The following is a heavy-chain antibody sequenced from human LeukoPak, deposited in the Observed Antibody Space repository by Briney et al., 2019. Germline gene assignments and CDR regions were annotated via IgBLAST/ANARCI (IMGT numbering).Heavy chain of an antibody. V-gene: IGHV1-2*02. J-gene: IGHJ4*02. CDR1: GYTFTGYY. Sequence: ASVKVSCKASGYTFTGYYMHWVRQAPGQGLEWMGWINPNSGGTNYAQKFQGRVTMTRDTSISTAYMELSRLRSDDTAVYYCARGRLATVVTGEMDYWGQGTLVTVSS. CDR3: ARGRLATVVTGEMDY. D-gene: IGHD4-23*01. CDR2: INPNSGGT.